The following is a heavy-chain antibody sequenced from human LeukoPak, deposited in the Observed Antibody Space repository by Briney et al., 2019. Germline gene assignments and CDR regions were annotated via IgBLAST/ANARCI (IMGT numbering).Heavy chain of an antibody. D-gene: IGHD6-19*01. CDR2: MNPNSGNT. J-gene: IGHJ4*02. CDR1: GFTFTNYD. V-gene: IGHV1-8*01. Sequence: ASVKVSCKASGFTFTNYDISWVRQATGQGLEWMGWMNPNSGNTGYTQKFQGRVAMTRDNSITTAYMELSSLRSEDTAVYYCVKESGAVFGPDYFDSWGQGTLVTVSS. CDR3: VKESGAVFGPDYFDS.